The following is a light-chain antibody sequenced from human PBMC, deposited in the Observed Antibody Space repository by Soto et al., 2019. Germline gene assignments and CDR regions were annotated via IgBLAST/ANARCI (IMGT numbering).Light chain of an antibody. CDR3: QHCNSYSEA. CDR2: KAS. Sequence: DIQMTQSPSTLSGSVGDRVTITCLASQTISSWLAWYQQKPGKAPKLRIYKASTLKSGVPSRFSGSGSGTEFTLTISSLQPDDFATYYCQHCNSYSEAFGQGTKGDIK. CDR1: QTISSW. J-gene: IGKJ1*01. V-gene: IGKV1-5*03.